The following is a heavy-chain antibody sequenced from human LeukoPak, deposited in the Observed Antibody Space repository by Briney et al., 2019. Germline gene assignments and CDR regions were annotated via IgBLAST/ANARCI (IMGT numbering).Heavy chain of an antibody. CDR1: GFTLGDYA. Sequence: PGGSVRLSCTASGFTLGDYAVSWFRQAPGKGLEWVGFVRSKTYGGTIEYAASVKGRFTISGDASKSIAYLQMNSLKTDRTAVYLCCRGRTVGSCLIWFDPWGQETLVTVSS. CDR2: VRSKTYGGTI. D-gene: IGHD4-17*01. CDR3: CRGRTVGSCLIWFDP. V-gene: IGHV3-49*03. J-gene: IGHJ5*02.